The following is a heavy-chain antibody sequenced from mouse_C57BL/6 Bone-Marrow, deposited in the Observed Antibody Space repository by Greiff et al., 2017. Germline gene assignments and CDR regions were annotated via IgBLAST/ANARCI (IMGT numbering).Heavy chain of an antibody. CDR3: ARVKRLRRGAGFAY. V-gene: IGHV1-47*01. CDR1: GYTFTTYP. D-gene: IGHD2-4*01. J-gene: IGHJ3*01. CDR2: FHPYNDDT. Sequence: VQLQQSGAELVKPGASVKMSCKASGYTFTTYPIEWMKQNHGKSLEWIGNFHPYNDDTKYNEKFKGKATLTVDKSSSTVYLGLSRLTSDDSAVYYCARVKRLRRGAGFAYGGQGTLVTVTA.